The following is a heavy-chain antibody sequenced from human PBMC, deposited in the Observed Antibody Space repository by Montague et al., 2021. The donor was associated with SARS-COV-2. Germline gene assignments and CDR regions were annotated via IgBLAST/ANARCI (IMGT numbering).Heavy chain of an antibody. CDR2: IDWDDDK. V-gene: IGHV2-70*01. J-gene: IGHJ6*02. CDR1: GFSLSTSGMC. CDR3: ARMTTVVTLGYYYYYGMDV. D-gene: IGHD4-23*01. Sequence: PALVKPTQTLTLTCTFSGFSLSTSGMCVSWIRQPPGKALEWLALIDWDDDKYYSTSLKTRLTISKDTSKNQVVLTMINMDPVDTATYYCARMTTVVTLGYYYYYGMDVWGQGTTVTVSS.